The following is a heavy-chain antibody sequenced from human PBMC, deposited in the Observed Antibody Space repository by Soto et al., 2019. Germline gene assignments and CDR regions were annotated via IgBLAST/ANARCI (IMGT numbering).Heavy chain of an antibody. J-gene: IGHJ5*02. CDR1: GGSCSGYY. V-gene: IGHV4-34*01. D-gene: IGHD2-2*01. Sequence: PSGTLSLTCAVYGGSCSGYYWSWIRQPPGKGLEWIGEINHSGSTNYNPSLKSRVTISVDTSKNQFSLKLSSVTAADTAVYYCARAPIVVVPAAMAGFDPWGQGTLVTVSS. CDR3: ARAPIVVVPAAMAGFDP. CDR2: INHSGST.